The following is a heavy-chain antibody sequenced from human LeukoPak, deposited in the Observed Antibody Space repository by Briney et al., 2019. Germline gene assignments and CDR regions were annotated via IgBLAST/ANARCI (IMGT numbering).Heavy chain of an antibody. J-gene: IGHJ4*02. D-gene: IGHD3-22*01. V-gene: IGHV7-4-1*02. CDR2: INTNTGNP. CDR1: GYTFTSYA. CDR3: ARHNLNYDSSGYYAYFDY. Sequence: ASVKVSCKASGYTFTSYAMNWVRQAPGQGLEWMGWINTNTGNPTYAQGFTGRFVFSLDTSVSTAYLQISSLKAEDTAVYYCARHNLNYDSSGYYAYFDYWGQGTLVTVSS.